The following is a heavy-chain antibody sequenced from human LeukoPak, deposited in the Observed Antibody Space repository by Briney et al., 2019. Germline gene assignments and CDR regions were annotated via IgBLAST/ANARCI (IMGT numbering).Heavy chain of an antibody. J-gene: IGHJ4*02. CDR1: GGSINSSSYY. D-gene: IGHD3/OR15-3a*01. Sequence: SETLSLTCTVSGGSINSSSYYWGWIRQPPGKGLEWIGNIYYSGSTYYNPSLKSRVTISVDTSKNQFSLKLSSVTAADTAVYYCARQSGTGTLLDYWGQGTLVTVSS. V-gene: IGHV4-39*01. CDR2: IYYSGST. CDR3: ARQSGTGTLLDY.